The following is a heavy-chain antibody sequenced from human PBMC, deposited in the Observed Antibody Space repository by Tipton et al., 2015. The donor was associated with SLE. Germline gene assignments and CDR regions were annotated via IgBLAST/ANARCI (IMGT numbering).Heavy chain of an antibody. V-gene: IGHV4-61*10. CDR1: GGSISSGSYY. CDR3: ARWGAQLGTDNWFDP. CDR2: ISYSGST. J-gene: IGHJ5*02. Sequence: TLSLTCTVSGGSISSGSYYWSWIRQPAGKGLEWIGYISYSGSTKYNPSLKSRVTISVDTSKNQLSLKLSSVTAADTAVYYCARWGAQLGTDNWFDPWGQGTLVTVSS. D-gene: IGHD1-14*01.